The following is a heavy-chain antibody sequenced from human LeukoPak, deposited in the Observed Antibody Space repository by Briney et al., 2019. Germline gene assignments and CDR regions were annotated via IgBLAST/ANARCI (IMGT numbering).Heavy chain of an antibody. Sequence: GRPLRLSCVASGFTFGKYWMSWVRQAPGKGLEWVANIKLDGSEKNYVDSVKGRFTISRDNTKNSLYLQMNSLRAEDTAVFYCARDQYDTWSRRGNFDSWGQGTLVIVSS. V-gene: IGHV3-7*03. CDR1: GFTFGKYW. D-gene: IGHD3-3*01. CDR3: ARDQYDTWSRRGNFDS. J-gene: IGHJ4*02. CDR2: IKLDGSEK.